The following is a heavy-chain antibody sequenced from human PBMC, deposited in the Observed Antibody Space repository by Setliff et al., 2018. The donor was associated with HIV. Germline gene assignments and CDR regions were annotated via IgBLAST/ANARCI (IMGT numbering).Heavy chain of an antibody. J-gene: IGHJ3*02. CDR1: GGSISRRDYC. D-gene: IGHD2-21*01. CDR3: ARHSIAVVIGVPERDDAFDI. CDR2: VYYTWNT. Sequence: SETLSLTCTVSGGSISRRDYCWGWIRQPTGKGLEWIGSVYYTWNTYYNPSLKSRVTVSVDTSKNQFSLKLSSVTAADTAVYYCARHSIAVVIGVPERDDAFDIWGHGTMVTVSS. V-gene: IGHV4-39*01.